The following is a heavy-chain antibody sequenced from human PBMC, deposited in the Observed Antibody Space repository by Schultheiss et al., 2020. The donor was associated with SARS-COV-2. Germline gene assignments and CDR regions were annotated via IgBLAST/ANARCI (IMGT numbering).Heavy chain of an antibody. J-gene: IGHJ4*02. CDR2: IYTSGSP. V-gene: IGHV4-61*02. D-gene: IGHD3-16*01. Sequence: SETLSLTCTVSGGSISSGSYYWSWIRQPAGKGLEWIGRIYTSGSPTYNPSLKSRVTISVDTSKSQFSLRLSSVTTADTAVYYCARGEYGGSFDYWGQGTLVTVSS. CDR3: ARGEYGGSFDY. CDR1: GGSISSGSYY.